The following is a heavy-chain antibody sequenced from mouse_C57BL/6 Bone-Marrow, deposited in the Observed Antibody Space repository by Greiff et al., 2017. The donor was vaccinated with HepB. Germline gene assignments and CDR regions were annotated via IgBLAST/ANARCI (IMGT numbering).Heavy chain of an antibody. J-gene: IGHJ2*01. CDR2: IYTRSGNT. CDR3: AREIPYYYGSSYENY. V-gene: IGHV1-81*01. D-gene: IGHD1-1*01. Sequence: QVQLQQSGAELARPGASVKLSCKASGYTFTSYGISWVKQRTGQGLEWIGEIYTRSGNTYYNEKFKGKATLTADKSSSTAYMALRSLTSEDSAVYFCAREIPYYYGSSYENYWGQGTTLTVSS. CDR1: GYTFTSYG.